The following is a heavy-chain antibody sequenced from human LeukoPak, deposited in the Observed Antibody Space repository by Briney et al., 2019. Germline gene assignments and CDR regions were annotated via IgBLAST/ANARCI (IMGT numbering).Heavy chain of an antibody. V-gene: IGHV3-43*02. CDR1: GFTFSLYW. CDR3: AKDIRYGGYVYYYYGMDV. Sequence: GGSLRLSCAASGFTFSLYWMHWVRQAPGKGLEWVSLISGDGGSTYYADSVKGRFTISRDNSKDSLYLQMNSLRTEDTALYYCAKDIRYGGYVYYYYGMDVWGQGTTVTVSS. CDR2: ISGDGGST. J-gene: IGHJ6*02. D-gene: IGHD5-12*01.